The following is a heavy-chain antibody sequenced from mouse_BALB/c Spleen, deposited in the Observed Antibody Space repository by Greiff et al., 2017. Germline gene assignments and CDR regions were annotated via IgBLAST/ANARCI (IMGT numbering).Heavy chain of an antibody. CDR1: GYSFTSYW. D-gene: IGHD2-3*01. CDR3: TREEIYDGYHLFAY. V-gene: IGHV1-5*01. J-gene: IGHJ3*01. CDR2: IYPGNSDT. Sequence: EVQLQQSGTVLARPGASVKMSCKASGYSFTSYWMHWVKQRPGQGLEWIGAIYPGNSDTSYNQKFKGKAKLTAVTSASTAYMELSSLTNEDSAVYYCTREEIYDGYHLFAYWGQGTLVTVSA.